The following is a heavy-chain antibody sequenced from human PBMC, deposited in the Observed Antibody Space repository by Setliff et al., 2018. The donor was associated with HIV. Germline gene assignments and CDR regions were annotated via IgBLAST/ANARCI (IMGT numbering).Heavy chain of an antibody. CDR3: ARETYYYDNPQYYYYYMDV. J-gene: IGHJ6*03. D-gene: IGHD3-22*01. CDR1: GGSISSGSYY. Sequence: SETLSLTCTVSGGSISSGSYYWSWIRQPAGKGLEWIGRIYTSGNTNYNPSLKSRVTISVDTSKNQFSLKLRSVTAADTAVYYCARETYYYDNPQYYYYYMDVWGKGTTVTVSS. CDR2: IYTSGNT. V-gene: IGHV4-61*02.